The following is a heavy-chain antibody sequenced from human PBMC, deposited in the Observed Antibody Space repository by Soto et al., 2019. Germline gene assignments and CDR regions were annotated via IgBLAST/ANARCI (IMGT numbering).Heavy chain of an antibody. Sequence: PSETLSLTCAVYGGSFSGYYWSWIRQPPGKGLEWIGEINHSGSTNYNPSLKSRVTISVDTSKNQFSLKLSSVTAADTAVYYCARLTAALGKYYYYHVVVWGKGTTVTVPS. CDR2: INHSGST. J-gene: IGHJ6*03. CDR1: GGSFSGYY. CDR3: ARLTAALGKYYYYHVVV. D-gene: IGHD6-6*01. V-gene: IGHV4-34*01.